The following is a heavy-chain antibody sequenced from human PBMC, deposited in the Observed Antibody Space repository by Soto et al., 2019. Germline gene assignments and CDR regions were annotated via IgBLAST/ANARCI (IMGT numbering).Heavy chain of an antibody. Sequence: QVQLQESGPGLVKPSETLSLTCTVSGGSISSYYWSWIRQPPGKGLEWIGYIYYSGSTNYNPSLKSRVTISVDTSKNQFSLKLSSVTAADTAVYYCARDEVIAVAGTFFHYYYGMDVWGQGTTVTVSS. V-gene: IGHV4-59*01. CDR2: IYYSGST. CDR1: GGSISSYY. CDR3: ARDEVIAVAGTFFHYYYGMDV. J-gene: IGHJ6*02. D-gene: IGHD6-19*01.